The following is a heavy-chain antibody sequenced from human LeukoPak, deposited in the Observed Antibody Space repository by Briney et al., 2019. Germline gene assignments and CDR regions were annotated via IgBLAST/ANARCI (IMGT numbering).Heavy chain of an antibody. CDR3: TRDGWFDY. CDR1: GFTFDDYA. D-gene: IGHD6-19*01. CDR2: ISWNSGSI. J-gene: IGHJ4*02. Sequence: GGSLRLSCAASGFTFDDYAMHWVRQAPGKGLEWVSGISWNSGSIGYADSVKGRFTISRDNAKNSLYLQMNSLTAEDTAVYYCTRDGWFDYWGQGTLVTVSS. V-gene: IGHV3-9*01.